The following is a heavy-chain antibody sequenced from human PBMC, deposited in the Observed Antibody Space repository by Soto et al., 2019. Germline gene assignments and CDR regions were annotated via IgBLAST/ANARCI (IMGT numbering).Heavy chain of an antibody. CDR1: GGSISSYY. CDR2: IYYSGST. Sequence: SETLSLTCTVSGGSISSYYWSWIRQPPGKGLEWIGYIYYSGSTNYNPSLKSRVTISVDTSKNQFSLKLSSVTAADTAVYYCARVVGRIAAAGTLDYWGQGTLVTVSS. V-gene: IGHV4-59*01. CDR3: ARVVGRIAAAGTLDY. J-gene: IGHJ4*02. D-gene: IGHD6-13*01.